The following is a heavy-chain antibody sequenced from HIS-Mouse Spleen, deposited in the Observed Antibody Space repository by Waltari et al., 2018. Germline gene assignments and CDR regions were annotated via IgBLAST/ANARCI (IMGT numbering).Heavy chain of an antibody. CDR1: GGSIGSSSYY. J-gene: IGHJ4*02. V-gene: IGHV4-39*07. CDR3: AREVPSSGFPPFDY. Sequence: QLQLQESGPGLVKPSETLSLTCTVSGGSIGSSSYYSGWTRQPPGKGLEWIGSIYYSGSTYYNPSLKSRVTISVDTSKNQFSLKLSSVTAADTAVYYCAREVPSSGFPPFDYWGQGTLVTVSS. D-gene: IGHD3-22*01. CDR2: IYYSGST.